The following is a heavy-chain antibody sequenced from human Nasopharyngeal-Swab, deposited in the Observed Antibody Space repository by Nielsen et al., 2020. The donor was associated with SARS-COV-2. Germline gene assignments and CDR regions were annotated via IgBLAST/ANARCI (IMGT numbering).Heavy chain of an antibody. CDR3: AVHVAGDRPPFDP. D-gene: IGHD6-19*01. J-gene: IGHJ5*02. CDR2: INTNTGNP. Sequence: ASVKVSCKASGYTFTSYAMNWVRQAPGQGLEWMGWINTNTGNPTYAQGFTGRFVFSLDTSVSTAYLQISSLRAEDTAVYYCAVHVAGDRPPFDPWGQGTLVTVSS. V-gene: IGHV7-4-1*02. CDR1: GYTFTSYA.